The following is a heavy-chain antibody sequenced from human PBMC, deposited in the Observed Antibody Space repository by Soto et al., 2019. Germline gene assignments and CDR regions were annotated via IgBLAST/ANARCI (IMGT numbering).Heavy chain of an antibody. CDR1: GGSISSSSYY. Sequence: LSLTCTVSGGSISSSSYYWGWIRQPPGKGLEWIGTIYYSGSTYYNPSLKSRVSISVDTSKNQFSLRLRSVTAADTAVYYCARHEINYYDYHGPPGWFDPWGQGTLVTVSS. V-gene: IGHV4-39*01. D-gene: IGHD3-22*01. CDR2: IYYSGST. CDR3: ARHEINYYDYHGPPGWFDP. J-gene: IGHJ5*02.